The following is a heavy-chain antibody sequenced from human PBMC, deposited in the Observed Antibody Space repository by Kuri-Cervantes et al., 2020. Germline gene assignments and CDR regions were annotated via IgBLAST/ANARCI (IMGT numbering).Heavy chain of an antibody. Sequence: ASVKVSCKASGYTFTGYYMHWVRQAPGQGLEWMGWINPNGGGTNYAQKFQGRVTMTRDTSISTAYMELNSLRAEDTAVYYCARVGYDILTGSDNWFDPWGQGTLVTVSS. V-gene: IGHV1-2*02. CDR2: INPNGGGT. CDR1: GYTFTGYY. D-gene: IGHD3-9*01. CDR3: ARVGYDILTGSDNWFDP. J-gene: IGHJ5*02.